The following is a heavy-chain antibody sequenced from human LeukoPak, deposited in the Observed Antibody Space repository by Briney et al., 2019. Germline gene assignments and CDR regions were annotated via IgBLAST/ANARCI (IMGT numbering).Heavy chain of an antibody. D-gene: IGHD4-17*01. V-gene: IGHV3-74*01. Sequence: GGALRLSCAASGFTFSSNWMHWVRQTPGKGLGWVSRINSDGSDTIYVDSVKGGFTISRDNAKNRLYLKMNSLRAEDTAVYYCARGLITSGDYLVWGRGTLVTVSS. CDR3: ARGLITSGDYLV. J-gene: IGHJ2*01. CDR1: GFTFSSNW. CDR2: INSDGSDT.